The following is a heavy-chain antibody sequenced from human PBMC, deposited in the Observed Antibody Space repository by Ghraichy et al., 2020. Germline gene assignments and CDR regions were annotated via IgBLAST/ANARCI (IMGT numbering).Heavy chain of an antibody. D-gene: IGHD3-22*01. CDR2: IKQDGSEQ. CDR3: ARLTYYYDTSVSNYNFGMDV. Sequence: GESLNISCAASGFTFSSYWMTWVRQAPGKGLEWVANIKQDGSEQYYVGSVRGRLTISRDNAKNSLYLQMNSLRAEDTAVYYCARLTYYYDTSVSNYNFGMDVWGQGTTVTVSS. V-gene: IGHV3-7*01. J-gene: IGHJ6*02. CDR1: GFTFSSYW.